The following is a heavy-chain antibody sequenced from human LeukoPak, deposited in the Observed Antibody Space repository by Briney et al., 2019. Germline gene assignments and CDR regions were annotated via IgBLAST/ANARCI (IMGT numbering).Heavy chain of an antibody. CDR2: INHSGNT. D-gene: IGHD3-10*01. Sequence: SDTLSLTCAVYGGSFSGHYWSWIRQPPGKGLEWIGEINHSGNTNYSPSLKSRVTISVDTSKNQFSLKLSSVTAADTAVYYCAREGSAVTNFDYWGQGTLVTVSS. J-gene: IGHJ4*02. CDR3: AREGSAVTNFDY. V-gene: IGHV4-34*01. CDR1: GGSFSGHY.